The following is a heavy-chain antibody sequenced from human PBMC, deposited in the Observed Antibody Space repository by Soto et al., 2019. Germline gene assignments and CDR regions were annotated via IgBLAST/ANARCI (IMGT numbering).Heavy chain of an antibody. J-gene: IGHJ5*02. V-gene: IGHV1-18*01. Sequence: QVQLVQSGAEVKKPGASVKVSCKASGYTFTSYGISWVRQAPVQGLEWMGWISAYNGDTNYAQKLQGRVTMTTDTSTSTAYMELRSLRSDDTAVYYCATAEPRIAALFNWFDPWGQGTLVTVSS. CDR2: ISAYNGDT. CDR1: GYTFTSYG. D-gene: IGHD6-13*01. CDR3: ATAEPRIAALFNWFDP.